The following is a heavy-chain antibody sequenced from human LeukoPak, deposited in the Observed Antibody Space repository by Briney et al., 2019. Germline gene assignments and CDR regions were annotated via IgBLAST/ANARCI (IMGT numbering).Heavy chain of an antibody. CDR3: ARHSGSYLPFYYYYMDV. V-gene: IGHV3-7*01. CDR2: IKQDGSEK. D-gene: IGHD1-26*01. Sequence: PGGSLRLSCAASGFTFSSYWMSWVRQAPGKGLEWVANIKQDGSEKYYVDSVKGRFTISRDNAKNSLYLQMNSLRAEDTAVYYCARHSGSYLPFYYYYMDVWGKGTTVTVSS. J-gene: IGHJ6*03. CDR1: GFTFSSYW.